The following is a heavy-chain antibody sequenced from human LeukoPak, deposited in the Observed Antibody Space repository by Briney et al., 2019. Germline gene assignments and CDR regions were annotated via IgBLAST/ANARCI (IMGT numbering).Heavy chain of an antibody. D-gene: IGHD4-23*01. CDR2: IWYDGSNK. V-gene: IGHV3-33*01. CDR1: GFTFSSYG. CDR3: ARENSGWFDP. J-gene: IGHJ5*02. Sequence: GGSLRLSCAASGFTFSSYGMHWVRQAPGKGREWVAVIWYDGSNKYYADSVKGRFTISRDNSKNTLYLQMNSLRAEDTAVYYCARENSGWFDPWGQGTLVTVSS.